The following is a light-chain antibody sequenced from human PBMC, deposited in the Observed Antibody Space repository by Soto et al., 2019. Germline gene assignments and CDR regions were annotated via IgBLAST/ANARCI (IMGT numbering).Light chain of an antibody. V-gene: IGKV3-11*01. Sequence: EIVLTQSPDTLSLSPGERATLSCRASQSVTNYLAWYQQKPGQAPRLLIFDASNRATGIPARFSGSGSGTDFTLTISSLEPEDFAVYYCQQRSNWTPITFGQGTRLENK. CDR2: DAS. J-gene: IGKJ5*01. CDR1: QSVTNY. CDR3: QQRSNWTPIT.